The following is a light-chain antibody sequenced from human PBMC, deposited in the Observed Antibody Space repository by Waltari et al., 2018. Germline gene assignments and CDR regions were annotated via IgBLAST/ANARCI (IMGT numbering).Light chain of an antibody. J-gene: IGLJ2*01. V-gene: IGLV2-14*03. CDR3: TSYTRGSTF. CDR2: DVR. Sequence: QTALTQPASVSGSPGQSITISCTGTSSDVGDFNYVSWYQQHPGKAPKLIIYDVRYRPSGVSNRFSGSKSGNTASLFISGLQAEDEADYYCTSYTRGSTFFGGGTRLTVL. CDR1: SSDVGDFNY.